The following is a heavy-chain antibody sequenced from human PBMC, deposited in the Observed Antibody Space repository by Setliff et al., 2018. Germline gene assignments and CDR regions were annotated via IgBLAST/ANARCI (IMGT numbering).Heavy chain of an antibody. CDR2: INRRGST. CDR3: ARASSGWYSAYYYYMDV. D-gene: IGHD6-19*01. Sequence: SETLSLTCVVYGGSFSNYYWNWLRQPAGKGLEWIGHINRRGSTNFSPSLKSRVTISLDTSKNQFSLNLTSVTAADTAVYYCARASSGWYSAYYYYMDVWGKGTTVTVSS. V-gene: IGHV4-59*10. CDR1: GGSFSNYY. J-gene: IGHJ6*03.